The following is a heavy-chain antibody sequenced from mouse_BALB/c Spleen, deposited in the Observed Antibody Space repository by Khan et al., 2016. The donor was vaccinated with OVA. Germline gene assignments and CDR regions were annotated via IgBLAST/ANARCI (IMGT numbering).Heavy chain of an antibody. Sequence: VQLQQSGPELVKPGASVTISCKASGYTFTGYNMPWVQQSHGKSLEWIGYIYLYNSGTGYNPKFTRKATWTGDNSSRTAYMSLRSLPSEDYTVYYCARSRGPGYDYCCDYWGQGTTLTVSS. J-gene: IGHJ2*01. CDR1: GYTFTGYN. CDR3: ARSRGPGYDYCCDY. D-gene: IGHD2-4*01. V-gene: IGHV1S29*02. CDR2: IYLYNSGT.